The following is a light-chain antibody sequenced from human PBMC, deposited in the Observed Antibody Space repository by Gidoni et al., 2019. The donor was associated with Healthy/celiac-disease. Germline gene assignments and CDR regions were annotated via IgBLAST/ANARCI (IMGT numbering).Light chain of an antibody. J-gene: IGKJ1*01. V-gene: IGKV1-8*01. CDR3: QQYYSYPRT. CDR1: QGISRY. Sequence: AIRMTQSPSSFSASTGDRVTITCRASQGISRYLAWYQQKPGKAPKLLIYAASTLQSGVPSRFSGSGSGTDFTLTISCLQSEDFATYYCQQYYSYPRTFAQXTKVEIK. CDR2: AAS.